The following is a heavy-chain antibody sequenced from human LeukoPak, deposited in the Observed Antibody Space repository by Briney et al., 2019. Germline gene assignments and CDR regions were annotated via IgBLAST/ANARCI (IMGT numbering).Heavy chain of an antibody. Sequence: GGSLRLSCAASGFTFSSYWMSWVRQAPGKGPEWVANIKQDGNEKYYVDSVKGRFTISRDNTKNSLYLQMNSLRAEDTAVYYCAKDGGSDPDSFDIWGQGTMVTVSS. CDR1: GFTFSSYW. CDR3: AKDGGSDPDSFDI. J-gene: IGHJ3*02. CDR2: IKQDGNEK. D-gene: IGHD2-15*01. V-gene: IGHV3-7*01.